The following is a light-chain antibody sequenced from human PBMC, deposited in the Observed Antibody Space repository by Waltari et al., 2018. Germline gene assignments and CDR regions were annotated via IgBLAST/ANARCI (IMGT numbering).Light chain of an antibody. CDR3: QQSFSSPVFT. CDR1: QSISIF. Sequence: DIQMTQSPSSLSASVGERVTITCRTSQSISIFLNWYQHKPGAAPQLLIFGASTLQSGVPSRFSGSGSGTVFTLTISDLQPEDFATYYCQQSFSSPVFTFGPGPKWIS. CDR2: GAS. V-gene: IGKV1-39*01. J-gene: IGKJ3*01.